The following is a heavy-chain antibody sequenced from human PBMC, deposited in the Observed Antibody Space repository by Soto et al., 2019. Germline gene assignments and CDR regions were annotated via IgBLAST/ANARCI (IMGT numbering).Heavy chain of an antibody. D-gene: IGHD1-26*01. Sequence: QVQLVESGGGVVQPGRSLRLSCAASGFTFSSYGMHWVRQAPGKGLEWVAVIWYDGSNKYYADSVKGRFTISRDNSKNTLYLQMNSLRAEDTAVYYCARALGWARYYYGMDVWGQGTTVTVSS. J-gene: IGHJ6*02. CDR3: ARALGWARYYYGMDV. CDR1: GFTFSSYG. V-gene: IGHV3-33*01. CDR2: IWYDGSNK.